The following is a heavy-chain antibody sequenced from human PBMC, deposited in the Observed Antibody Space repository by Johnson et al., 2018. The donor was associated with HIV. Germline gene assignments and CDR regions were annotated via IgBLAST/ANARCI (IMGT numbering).Heavy chain of an antibody. D-gene: IGHD3-16*01. CDR1: GFTFSSNW. CDR3: ARDYVTAFDI. Sequence: VQLVESGGGLVQPRGSLRLSCAASGFTFSSNWMSWVRQAPGKGLEWVAKIKQDGSEKYYVDSVKGRFTISRDNAKNSLYLQMNSLRAEDTAVYYCARDYVTAFDIWGQGTMVTVSS. CDR2: IKQDGSEK. J-gene: IGHJ3*02. V-gene: IGHV3-7*01.